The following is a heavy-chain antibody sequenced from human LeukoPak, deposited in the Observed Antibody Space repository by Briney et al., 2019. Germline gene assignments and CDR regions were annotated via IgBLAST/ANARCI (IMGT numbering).Heavy chain of an antibody. CDR1: GYTFTSYG. CDR3: ARDPTPYDMVRDLGDYMDV. Sequence: ASVKVSCKASGYTFTSYGISWVRQAPGQGLEWMGWISALNGNTNYAQKLQGRVTMTTDTSTSTAYMELRSLRSDDTAVYYCARDPTPYDMVRDLGDYMDVWGKGTTVTVSS. CDR2: ISALNGNT. V-gene: IGHV1-18*01. D-gene: IGHD3-10*01. J-gene: IGHJ6*03.